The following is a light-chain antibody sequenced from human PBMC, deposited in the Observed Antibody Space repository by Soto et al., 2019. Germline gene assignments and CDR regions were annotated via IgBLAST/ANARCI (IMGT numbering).Light chain of an antibody. V-gene: IGKV1-39*01. CDR2: AAS. Sequence: DIQMTQSPSSLSASVGDRVTITCRARQSISNYLNWYQQKPGKAPKLLIYAASSMQSGVPSRFSGSGSETDFTLTISSLQPDDSATYYCQQSFRPLWTFGQGTKVEV. CDR3: QQSFRPLWT. J-gene: IGKJ1*01. CDR1: QSISNY.